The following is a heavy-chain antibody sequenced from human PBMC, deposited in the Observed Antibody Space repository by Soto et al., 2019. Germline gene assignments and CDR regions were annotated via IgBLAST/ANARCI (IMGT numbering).Heavy chain of an antibody. CDR2: IWYDGSNK. J-gene: IGHJ4*02. CDR1: GFTFSSYG. CDR3: ARKVSVWYYFDY. V-gene: IGHV3-33*01. Sequence: GGSLRLSCAASGFTFSSYGMHWVRQAPGKGLEWVAVIWYDGSNKYYADSVKGRFTISRDNSKNTLYLQMNSLRAEDTAVYYWARKVSVWYYFDYWGQGTLVTVSS. D-gene: IGHD6-19*01.